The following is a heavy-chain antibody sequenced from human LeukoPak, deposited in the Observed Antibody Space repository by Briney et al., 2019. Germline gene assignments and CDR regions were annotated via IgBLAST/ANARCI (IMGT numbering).Heavy chain of an antibody. Sequence: GGSLRLSCAASGFTFSSYSMNWVRQAPGKGLEWVSSISSSSSYIYYADSVKGRFTTSRDNSKSTLYLQMNSLRAEDTAVYYCATTVPKARSYYYGMDVWGQGTTVTVSS. V-gene: IGHV3-21*04. CDR2: ISSSSSYI. CDR1: GFTFSSYS. J-gene: IGHJ6*02. CDR3: ATTVPKARSYYYGMDV. D-gene: IGHD4-17*01.